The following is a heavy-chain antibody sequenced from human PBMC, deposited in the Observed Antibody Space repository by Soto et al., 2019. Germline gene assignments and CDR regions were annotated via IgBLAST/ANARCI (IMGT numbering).Heavy chain of an antibody. CDR2: ISGYNGNT. V-gene: IGHV1-18*01. D-gene: IGHD6-6*01. CDR1: GYTFTTYA. J-gene: IGHJ4*02. CDR3: ARSGGSSSPLDY. Sequence: GASVKVSCKASGYTFTTYAITWVRQAPGQGLEWMGWISGYNGNTDYAQKFQGKITMTTDTSTNTVYMELKSLISDDTAVYYRARSGGSSSPLDYWGQGTLVTVSS.